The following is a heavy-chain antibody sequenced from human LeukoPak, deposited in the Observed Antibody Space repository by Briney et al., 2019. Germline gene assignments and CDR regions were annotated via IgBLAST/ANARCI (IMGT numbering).Heavy chain of an antibody. J-gene: IGHJ5*02. CDR3: AKAAYGDYPDNWFDP. D-gene: IGHD4-17*01. Sequence: ASVKVSCKASGYTFTSYGISWVRQAPGQGLEWMGWISAYSGNTNYAQKLQGRVTMTTDTSTSTAYMELRSLRSDDTAVYYCAKAAYGDYPDNWFDPWGQGTLVTVSS. V-gene: IGHV1-18*01. CDR2: ISAYSGNT. CDR1: GYTFTSYG.